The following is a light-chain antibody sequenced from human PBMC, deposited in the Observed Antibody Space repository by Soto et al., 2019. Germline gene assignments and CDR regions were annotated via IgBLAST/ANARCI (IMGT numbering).Light chain of an antibody. CDR1: TSNIGTNT. Sequence: QAVVTQPPSASGTPGQAVTISCSGSTSNIGTNTVKWYQQVPGSAPKILIYNDVQRPSGVPDRFSGSKSGTSASLVIRGLQSEDEADYYCAAWDDSVWVFGGGTKLTVL. CDR2: NDV. CDR3: AAWDDSVWV. J-gene: IGLJ3*02. V-gene: IGLV1-44*01.